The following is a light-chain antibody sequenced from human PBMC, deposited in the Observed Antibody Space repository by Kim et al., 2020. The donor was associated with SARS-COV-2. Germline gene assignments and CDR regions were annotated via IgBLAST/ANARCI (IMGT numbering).Light chain of an antibody. CDR2: DVS. J-gene: IGLJ1*01. V-gene: IGLV2-14*03. CDR3: SSYTSTSTYV. CDR1: SGDLGHYND. Sequence: QSALTQPASVSGSPGQSITISCSGTSGDLGHYNDVSWYQQHPGKAPKLIIYDVSKRASGVSNRFSGSKSGNTASLTISGLQAEDEVDFYCSSYTSTSTYVFGTGTKVTVL.